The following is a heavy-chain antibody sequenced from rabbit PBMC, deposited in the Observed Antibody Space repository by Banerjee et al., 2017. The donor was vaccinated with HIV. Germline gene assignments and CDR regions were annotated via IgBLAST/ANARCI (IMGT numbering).Heavy chain of an antibody. V-gene: IGHV1S45*01. Sequence: QEQLVESGGGLVQPGASLTLTCTASGFSFSRDAMCWVRQAPGKGLEWIACINTSSGNTVYASWAKGRFTISKTSSTTVTLQMTSLTAADTATYFCARDLAGVIGWNFNFWGQGTLVTVS. CDR1: GFSFSRDA. D-gene: IGHD4-1*01. CDR2: INTSSGNT. CDR3: ARDLAGVIGWNFNF. J-gene: IGHJ3*01.